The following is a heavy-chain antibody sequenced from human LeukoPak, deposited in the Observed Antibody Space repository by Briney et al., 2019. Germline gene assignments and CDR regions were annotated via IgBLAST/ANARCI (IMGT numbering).Heavy chain of an antibody. J-gene: IGHJ3*02. CDR3: ASSRGYQVDDAFDI. CDR1: GYTFTSYY. Sequence: ASVKVSCKASGYTFTSYYMHWVRQATGQGLEWMGWMNPNSGNTGYAQKFQGRVTMTRNTSISTAYMELSSLRSEDTAVYYCASSRGYQVDDAFDIWGQGTMVTVSS. D-gene: IGHD3-16*02. CDR2: MNPNSGNT. V-gene: IGHV1-8*02.